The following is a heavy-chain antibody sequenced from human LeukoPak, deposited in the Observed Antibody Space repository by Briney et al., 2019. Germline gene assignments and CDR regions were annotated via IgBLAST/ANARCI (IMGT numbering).Heavy chain of an antibody. Sequence: GGSLRLSCAASGFTFSSYGMHWVRQAPGKGLEWVAFIRYDGSNKYYADSVKGRFTISRDNSKNTLYLQMNSLRADDTAVYYCAKRRGSGSYYNIDYWGQGTLVTVSS. CDR3: AKRRGSGSYYNIDY. J-gene: IGHJ4*02. V-gene: IGHV3-30*02. CDR2: IRYDGSNK. CDR1: GFTFSSYG. D-gene: IGHD3-10*01.